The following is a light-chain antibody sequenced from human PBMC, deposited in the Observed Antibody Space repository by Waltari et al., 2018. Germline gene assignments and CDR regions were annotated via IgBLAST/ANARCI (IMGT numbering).Light chain of an antibody. CDR3: CSYAGRNFWV. V-gene: IGLV2-23*02. CDR2: EVL. CDR1: SSNVGFYNL. J-gene: IGLJ3*02. Sequence: QSALTQPASVSGSPGQSVTISCTGTSSNVGFYNLVSWYQQHPDKAPKLMIYEVLERPSGISNLFSGSKSGDTASLTISGLRAEDEADYYCCSYAGRNFWVFCGGTKLTVL.